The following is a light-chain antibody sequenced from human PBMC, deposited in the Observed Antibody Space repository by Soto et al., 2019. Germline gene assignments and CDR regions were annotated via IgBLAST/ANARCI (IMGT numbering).Light chain of an antibody. J-gene: IGLJ1*01. CDR1: SSNIGNNY. CDR3: GTWDSSLCALYV. Sequence: QSVLTQPPSVSAAPGQKVTISCSGSSSNIGNNYVSWYQQLPGTAPKLLIYDNNKRPSGIPDRFSGSESGTSATLGITGLQTGDEADYYCGTWDSSLCALYVFGTGTKVTVL. V-gene: IGLV1-51*01. CDR2: DNN.